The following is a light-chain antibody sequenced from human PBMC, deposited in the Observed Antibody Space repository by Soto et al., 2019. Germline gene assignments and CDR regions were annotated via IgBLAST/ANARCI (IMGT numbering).Light chain of an antibody. J-gene: IGKJ2*01. CDR3: QHRDT. V-gene: IGKV3-11*01. CDR2: DVS. CDR1: QGVKNY. Sequence: EILLTQSPATLSLSPGERATLSCRASQGVKNYLAWYQQKPGQAPRLLISDVSNRATGIPARFSGSGSGTDFTPTISSLEPEDFAVYYCQHRDTFGQGTKLEIK.